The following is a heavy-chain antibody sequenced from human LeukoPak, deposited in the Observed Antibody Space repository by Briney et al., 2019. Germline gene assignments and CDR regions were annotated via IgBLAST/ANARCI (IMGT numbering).Heavy chain of an antibody. V-gene: IGHV3-64*04. CDR2: ISDSGGST. D-gene: IGHD2-15*01. Sequence: GGSLRLSCSASGFPFSSYAMHWVRQAPGKGLEYVSAISDSGGSTYYADSVKGRFTISRDNSKNTLYLQMNSLRAEDTAVYYCARDRDIVVVVAATFDYWGQGTLVTVSS. CDR3: ARDRDIVVVVAATFDY. J-gene: IGHJ4*02. CDR1: GFPFSSYA.